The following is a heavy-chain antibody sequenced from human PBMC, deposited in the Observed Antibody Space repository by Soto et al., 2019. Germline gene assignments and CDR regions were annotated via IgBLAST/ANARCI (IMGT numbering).Heavy chain of an antibody. D-gene: IGHD2-21*02. CDR2: IYHSGST. J-gene: IGHJ3*02. Sequence: QVQLQESGPGLVKPSGTLSLTCAVSGGSISSSNWWSWVRQPPGKGLEWIGEIYHSGSTNYNPSLKSRVTISVDKSKNQFSLKLSSVTAADTAVYYCARDNKSVGIVVVTAGAFDIWGQGTMVTVSS. V-gene: IGHV4-4*02. CDR1: GGSISSSNW. CDR3: ARDNKSVGIVVVTAGAFDI.